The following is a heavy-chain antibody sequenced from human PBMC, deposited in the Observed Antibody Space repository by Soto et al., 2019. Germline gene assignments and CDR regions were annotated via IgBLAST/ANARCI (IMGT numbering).Heavy chain of an antibody. CDR2: ILHSGGT. J-gene: IGHJ4*02. CDR1: GGSFSGYY. Sequence: SETLSLTCAVYGGSFSGYYWSWIRQPPGKGLEWIGEILHSGGTNYKPSLKSRVTISVDTSKNQFSLKLSSVTAADTAVYFCARLPGYCSGDSCRIDYWGQGTLVTVSS. V-gene: IGHV4-34*12. D-gene: IGHD2-15*01. CDR3: ARLPGYCSGDSCRIDY.